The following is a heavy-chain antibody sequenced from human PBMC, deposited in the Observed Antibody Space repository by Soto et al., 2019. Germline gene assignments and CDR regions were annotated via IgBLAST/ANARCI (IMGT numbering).Heavy chain of an antibody. V-gene: IGHV1-3*01. CDR3: ARGRYSTYYYYYYMDV. Sequence: ASVKVSCKASGYTFTSYAMHWVRQAPGQRLEWMGWINAGNGNTKYSQKFQGRVTITRETSASTAYMELSSLRSEDTAVYYCARGRYSTYYYYYYMDVWGKGTTVTVSS. J-gene: IGHJ6*03. D-gene: IGHD2-15*01. CDR2: INAGNGNT. CDR1: GYTFTSYA.